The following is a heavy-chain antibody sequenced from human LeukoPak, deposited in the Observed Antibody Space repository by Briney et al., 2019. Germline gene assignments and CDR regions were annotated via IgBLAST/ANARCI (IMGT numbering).Heavy chain of an antibody. CDR2: IRYTARDK. Sequence: GGSLRLSCTASGFTFSYYGMHWVRQAPGKGLEWVAFIRYTARDKYYADSVKGRFTISRDNSKNTLYLQMNSLRAEDTAVYYCARDRYCSSTSCFDPWGQGTLVTVSS. CDR1: GFTFSYYG. V-gene: IGHV3-30*02. J-gene: IGHJ5*02. D-gene: IGHD2-2*01. CDR3: ARDRYCSSTSCFDP.